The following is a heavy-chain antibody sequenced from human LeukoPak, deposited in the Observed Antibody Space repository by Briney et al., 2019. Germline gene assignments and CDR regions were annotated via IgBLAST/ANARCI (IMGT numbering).Heavy chain of an antibody. CDR2: IRGNGGST. Sequence: TGGSLRLSCAASGFTFNNYAMNWVRQAPGKGLEWVSTIRGNGGSTYYADSVKGRFTISRDNSKNTLYLQMNSLRAEDTAVYYRAKDRGQLVLGWFDPWGQGTLVTVSS. CDR3: AKDRGQLVLGWFDP. J-gene: IGHJ5*02. D-gene: IGHD6-13*01. CDR1: GFTFNNYA. V-gene: IGHV3-23*01.